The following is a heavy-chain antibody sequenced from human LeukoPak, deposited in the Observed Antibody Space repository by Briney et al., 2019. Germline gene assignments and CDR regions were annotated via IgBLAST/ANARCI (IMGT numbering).Heavy chain of an antibody. CDR1: GFTFSSYA. CDR2: ISGSGGST. CDR3: AKGERKGMATILKLYFDY. D-gene: IGHD5-24*01. V-gene: IGHV3-23*01. Sequence: GGSLRLSCAASGFTFSSYAMSWVRQAPGKGLEWVSAISGSGGSTYHADSVKGRFTISRDNSKNTLYLQMNSLRAEDTAVYYCAKGERKGMATILKLYFDYWGQGTLVTVSS. J-gene: IGHJ4*02.